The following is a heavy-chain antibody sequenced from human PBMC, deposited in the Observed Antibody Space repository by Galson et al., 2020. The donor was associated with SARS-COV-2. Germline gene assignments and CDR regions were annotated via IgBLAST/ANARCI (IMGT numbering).Heavy chain of an antibody. J-gene: IGHJ6*02. V-gene: IGHV5-51*01. CDR3: ARLEGMDV. CDR1: GFDFTKYW. Sequence: GESLKISCKGSGFDFTKYWIAWVRQMPGKGLEWMGTICHGDSDTRYSPSFQGQVTISADKSISTAYLQWSSLKASDTAFYYCARLEGMDVWGQGTTVTVSS. CDR2: ICHGDSDT.